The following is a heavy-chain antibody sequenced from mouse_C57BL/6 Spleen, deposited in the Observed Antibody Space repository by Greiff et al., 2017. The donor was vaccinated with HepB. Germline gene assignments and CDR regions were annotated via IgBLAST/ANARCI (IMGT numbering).Heavy chain of an antibody. D-gene: IGHD2-4*01. CDR1: GFNIKDYY. CDR2: IDPEDGDT. Sequence: EVQLQQSGAELVRPGASVKLSCTASGFNIKDYYMHWVKQRPEQGLEWIGRIDPEDGDTEYAPKFQGKATMTADTSSNTAYLQLSSLTSEDTAVYYCTTRAYDDDGAWFAYWGQGTLVTVSA. J-gene: IGHJ3*01. V-gene: IGHV14-1*01. CDR3: TTRAYDDDGAWFAY.